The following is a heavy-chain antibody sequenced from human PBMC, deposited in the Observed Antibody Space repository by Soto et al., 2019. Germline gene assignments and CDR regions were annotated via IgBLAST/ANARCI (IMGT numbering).Heavy chain of an antibody. V-gene: IGHV3-30-3*01. CDR3: ARENSRISPRLFQH. CDR1: GFTFSSYA. J-gene: IGHJ1*01. Sequence: GGSLRLSCAASGFTFSSYAMHWVRQAPGKGLVWVAVISYDGSNKYYADSAKGRFTISRDNSKTTLYLQMNSLRPEDTGLYYCARENSRISPRLFQHWGHGTLVTVSS. CDR2: ISYDGSNK. D-gene: IGHD6-6*01.